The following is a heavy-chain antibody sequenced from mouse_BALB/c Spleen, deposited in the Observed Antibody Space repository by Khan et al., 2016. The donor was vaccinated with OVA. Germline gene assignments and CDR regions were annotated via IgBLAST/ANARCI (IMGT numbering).Heavy chain of an antibody. V-gene: IGHV1-85*01. D-gene: IGHD1-1*01. CDR1: GYTFTSYD. CDR3: ARHYYGSILYWYFDV. J-gene: IGHJ1*01. CDR2: IFPGDGST. Sequence: QVQLKQSGAELVKPGASVKLSCKASGYTFTSYDINWVRQRPEQGLEGIGWIFPGDGSTKYNEKFKGKATLTSDKSSSTASMQLSRLTSEDFAVYFEARHYYGSILYWYFDVWGSGTTVTVSS.